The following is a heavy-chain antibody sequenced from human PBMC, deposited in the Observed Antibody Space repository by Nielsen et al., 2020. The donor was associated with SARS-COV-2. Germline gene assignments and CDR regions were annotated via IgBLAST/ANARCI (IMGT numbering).Heavy chain of an antibody. Sequence: GESLKISCAASGFTFSSYGMHWVRQAPGKGLEWVAVISYDGSNKYYADSVKGRFTISRDNSKNSLYLQMNSLRTEDTALYYCAKDSITIFGAMDVWGQGTTVTVSS. J-gene: IGHJ6*02. D-gene: IGHD3-3*01. V-gene: IGHV3-30*18. CDR1: GFTFSSYG. CDR3: AKDSITIFGAMDV. CDR2: ISYDGSNK.